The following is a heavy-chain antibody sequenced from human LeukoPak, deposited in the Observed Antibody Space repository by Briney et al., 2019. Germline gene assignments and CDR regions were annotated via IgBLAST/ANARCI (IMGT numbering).Heavy chain of an antibody. CDR2: IYSGGST. Sequence: GGSLRLSCAASGFTVSSNYMSWVRQAPGKGLEWVSVIYSGGSTYYADSVKGRFTISRDNSKNTLYLQMNSLRAEDTAAYYCARDLHYGSGRGYFDYWGQGTLVTVSS. D-gene: IGHD3-10*01. V-gene: IGHV3-53*01. CDR1: GFTVSSNY. J-gene: IGHJ4*02. CDR3: ARDLHYGSGRGYFDY.